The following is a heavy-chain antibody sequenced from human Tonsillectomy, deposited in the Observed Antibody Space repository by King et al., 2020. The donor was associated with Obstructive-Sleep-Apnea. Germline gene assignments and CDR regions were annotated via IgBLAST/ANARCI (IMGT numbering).Heavy chain of an antibody. J-gene: IGHJ6*02. CDR3: ARDLTEAPYYGMDV. CDR2: IYYSGTA. CDR1: GASISTYC. V-gene: IGHV4-59*01. Sequence: QLQESGPGLVKPSETLSLTCTVSGASISTYCWSWIRQPPGKGLEWIGYIYYSGTANYNPSLQSRVTISVDTSKNQFSLKLSSLSAADTAVYYCARDLTEAPYYGMDVWGQGTTVTVSS. D-gene: IGHD3-9*01.